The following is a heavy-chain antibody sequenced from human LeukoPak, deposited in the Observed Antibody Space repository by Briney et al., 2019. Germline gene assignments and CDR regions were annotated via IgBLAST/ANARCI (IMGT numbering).Heavy chain of an antibody. CDR2: IYTSGST. CDR3: ARDLRTYFDY. J-gene: IGHJ4*02. CDR1: GGSISSGSYY. V-gene: IGHV4-61*02. D-gene: IGHD3-16*01. Sequence: PSQTLSLTCTVSGGSISSGSYYWSWIRQPAGKGLEWIGRIYTSGSTNYNPSLKSRVTISVDTSKNQFSLKLSPVTAADTAVYYCARDLRTYFDYWGQGTLVTVSS.